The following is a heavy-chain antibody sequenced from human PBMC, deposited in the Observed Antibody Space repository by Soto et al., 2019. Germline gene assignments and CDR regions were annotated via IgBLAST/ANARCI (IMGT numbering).Heavy chain of an antibody. J-gene: IGHJ6*02. CDR3: ARPADLLGGYDYYYYYGMDV. D-gene: IGHD5-12*01. V-gene: IGHV1-18*01. CDR1: GYTFTSYG. Sequence: SVKVSCKASGYTFTSYGISWVRQAPGQGLEWMGWISAYNGNTNYAQKLQGRVTMTTDTSTSTAYMELRSLRSDDTAVYYCARPADLLGGYDYYYYYGMDVWGQGTTVTVSS. CDR2: ISAYNGNT.